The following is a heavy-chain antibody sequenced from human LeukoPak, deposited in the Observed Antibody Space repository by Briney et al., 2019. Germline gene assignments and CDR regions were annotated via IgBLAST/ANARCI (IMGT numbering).Heavy chain of an antibody. V-gene: IGHV1-2*06. Sequence: ASVKVSCKASGYTFTGYYMHWVRQAPGQGLEWMGRINPNSGGTNYAQKVQGRVTMTRDTSISTAYMELSRLRSDDTAVYYCAAGYCSGGSCYSGTDYWGQGTLVTVSS. D-gene: IGHD2-15*01. CDR2: INPNSGGT. CDR3: AAGYCSGGSCYSGTDY. J-gene: IGHJ4*02. CDR1: GYTFTGYY.